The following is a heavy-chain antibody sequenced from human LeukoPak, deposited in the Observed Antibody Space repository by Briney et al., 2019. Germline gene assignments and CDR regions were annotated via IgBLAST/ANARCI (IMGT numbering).Heavy chain of an antibody. J-gene: IGHJ4*02. Sequence: GGSLRLSCAASGFTFSSYAMHWVRQAPGKGLEWVAVISYDGSNKYYADSVKGRFTISRDNSKNTLYLQMNSLRAEDTAVYYCASQSRLDFDYWGQGTLVIVSS. CDR1: GFTFSSYA. V-gene: IGHV3-30-3*01. CDR3: ASQSRLDFDY. CDR2: ISYDGSNK.